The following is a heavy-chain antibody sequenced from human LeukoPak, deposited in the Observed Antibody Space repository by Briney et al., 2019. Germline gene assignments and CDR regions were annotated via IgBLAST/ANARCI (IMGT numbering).Heavy chain of an antibody. CDR1: GFTFSSYA. D-gene: IGHD3-16*01. V-gene: IGHV3-23*01. CDR3: AKLGVWAFYYFDY. J-gene: IGHJ4*02. CDR2: ISGSGDTT. Sequence: PGGSLRLSCAASGFTFSSYAMNWVRQAPGKGLEWVSSISGSGDTTYYADSVKGRFTIFRDNSKNTLYLQMNSLRAEDTAVYYCAKLGVWAFYYFDYWGQGTLVTVSS.